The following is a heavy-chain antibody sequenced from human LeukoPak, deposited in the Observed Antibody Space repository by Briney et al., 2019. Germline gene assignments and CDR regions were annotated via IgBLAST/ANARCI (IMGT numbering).Heavy chain of an antibody. V-gene: IGHV3-43*01. CDR3: ARGMFRKIYYHGMDV. CDR1: GFFFDDYM. Sequence: GSRLLSCAASGFFFDDYMMHWGRPGPGRGLEWVSLITGDGETYYADSVRGRVTIFRDNSKNSLYLQMNSLRAEDAALYYCARGMFRKIYYHGMDVWGQGTTVTVSS. CDR2: ITGDGET. J-gene: IGHJ6*02. D-gene: IGHD3-10*01.